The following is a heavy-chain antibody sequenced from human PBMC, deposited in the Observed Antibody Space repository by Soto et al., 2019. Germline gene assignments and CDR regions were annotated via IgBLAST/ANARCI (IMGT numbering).Heavy chain of an antibody. CDR3: ARDPGSKFDY. Sequence: GGGLIQPVGSLRLSCAASGFTVSSNYMSWVRQAPGKGLEWVSVIYSGGSTYYADSVKGRFTLSRDNSKNTLYLQMNSMRAEDTAVYYCARDPGSKFDYWGQGTLVTVSS. CDR1: GFTVSSNY. V-gene: IGHV3-53*01. J-gene: IGHJ4*02. CDR2: IYSGGST. D-gene: IGHD6-13*01.